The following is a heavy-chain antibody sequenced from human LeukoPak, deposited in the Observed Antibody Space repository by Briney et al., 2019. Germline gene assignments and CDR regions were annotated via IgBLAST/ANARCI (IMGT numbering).Heavy chain of an antibody. J-gene: IGHJ2*01. CDR2: ITSDGSAT. Sequence: GSLRLSCAVSGFTLSTYWMPWVRQSPGEGLARVSRITSDGSATGYADSVKGRFTISRDNAKNTLYLHIDSLRAEDTAVYYCARDAAPGYFDLWGRGTLVTVSS. CDR1: GFTLSTYW. V-gene: IGHV3-74*01. CDR3: ARDAAPGYFDL. D-gene: IGHD2-15*01.